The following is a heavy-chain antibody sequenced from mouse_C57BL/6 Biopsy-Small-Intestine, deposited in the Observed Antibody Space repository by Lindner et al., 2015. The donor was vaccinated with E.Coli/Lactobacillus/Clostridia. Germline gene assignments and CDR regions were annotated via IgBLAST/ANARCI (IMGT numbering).Heavy chain of an antibody. V-gene: IGHV1S18*01. CDR1: GFIFSTSA. D-gene: IGHD1-1*02. CDR3: AADSNEGGNQCFDL. CDR2: IVVGTGNT. Sequence: SVKVSCKASGFIFSTSAVQWVRQARGQRLEWIGWIVVGTGNTNYAQKFQERVTITRDMSTSTAYMELSSLSSEDTAVYYCAADSNEGGNQCFDLWGRGTLVTVSS. J-gene: IGHJ1*01.